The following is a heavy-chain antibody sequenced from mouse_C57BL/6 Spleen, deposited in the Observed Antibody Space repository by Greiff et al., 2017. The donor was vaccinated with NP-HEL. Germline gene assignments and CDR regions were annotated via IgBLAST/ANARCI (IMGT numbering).Heavy chain of an antibody. Sequence: VQLQQPGAELVKPGASVKMSCKASGYTFTSYWITWVKQRPGQGLEWIGDIYPGSGSTNYNEKFKSKATLTVDTSSSTAYMQRSSLTSEDSAVYYCAREGGQLRLRGLDYWGQGTTLTVSS. D-gene: IGHD3-2*02. J-gene: IGHJ2*01. V-gene: IGHV1-55*01. CDR3: AREGGQLRLRGLDY. CDR1: GYTFTSYW. CDR2: IYPGSGST.